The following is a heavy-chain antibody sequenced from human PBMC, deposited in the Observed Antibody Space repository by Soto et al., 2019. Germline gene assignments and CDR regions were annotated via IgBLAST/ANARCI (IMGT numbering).Heavy chain of an antibody. D-gene: IGHD1-26*01. CDR2: VGRFGNK. CDR3: AKDGRMASTSGDCYDS. J-gene: IGHJ5*01. CDR1: VFPFSQYY. V-gene: IGHV3-23*01. Sequence: GGSLTLSDGASVFPFSQYYINWVRQAPWKGLEWVAAVGRFGNKYYRDTVRGRFTISRDDSRHLVYLEMSRRTLEEGAFYFCAKDGRMASTSGDCYDSLGPRTLLTVSS.